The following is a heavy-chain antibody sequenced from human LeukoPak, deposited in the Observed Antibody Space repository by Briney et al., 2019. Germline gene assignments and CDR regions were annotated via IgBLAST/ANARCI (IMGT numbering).Heavy chain of an antibody. D-gene: IGHD6-6*01. J-gene: IGHJ4*02. CDR2: IHYSGNT. Sequence: SETLSLTCTVSGGSIISSTYHWGWIRQPPGQGLEWIGTIHYSGNTYYNPSLKSRISMSVDTSKNQVSLTVTSVTAADTAVYSCARATGSSSTDFWGQELLVTSPQ. CDR3: ARATGSSSTDF. CDR1: GGSIISSTYH. V-gene: IGHV4-39*07.